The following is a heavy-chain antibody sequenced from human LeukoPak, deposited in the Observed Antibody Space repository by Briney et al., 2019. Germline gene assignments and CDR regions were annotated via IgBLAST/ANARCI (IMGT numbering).Heavy chain of an antibody. J-gene: IGHJ4*02. D-gene: IGHD2-2*01. CDR2: INYSGST. Sequence: PSETLSLTCTVSGGSISSYYWSWIRQPPGKGLEWIGYINYSGSTNYNPSLKSRVTISVDTSKNQFSLKLSSVTAADTAVYYCARQEVHCSSTSCQWSWGQGTLVTVSS. V-gene: IGHV4-59*08. CDR3: ARQEVHCSSTSCQWS. CDR1: GGSISSYY.